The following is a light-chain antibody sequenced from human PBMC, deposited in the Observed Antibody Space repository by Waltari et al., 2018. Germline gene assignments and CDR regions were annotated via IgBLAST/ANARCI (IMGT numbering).Light chain of an antibody. CDR1: SSNIGDHV. CDR2: RND. CDR3: AAWDDRMNGHWV. V-gene: IGLV1-44*01. J-gene: IGLJ3*02. Sequence: QSVLTQPPSASGTPGQRVTISCSGSSSNIGDHVVNWYPQLPGKAPKLLIYRNDQRPSGVPDRFSASKSGTSASLAISGLQSEDEADYYCAAWDDRMNGHWVFGGGTKVTVL.